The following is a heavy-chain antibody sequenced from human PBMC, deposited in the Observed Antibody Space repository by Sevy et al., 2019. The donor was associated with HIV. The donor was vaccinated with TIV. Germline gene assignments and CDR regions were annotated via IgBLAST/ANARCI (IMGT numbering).Heavy chain of an antibody. CDR1: GFSFSNSW. V-gene: IGHV3-7*01. CDR2: INQDGSAK. CDR3: TRNKAYDAFDI. Sequence: GGSLRLSCAASGFSFSNSWMSWIRQGPGKGLEWVLATINQDGSAKYLDDSVKGRFTISRYNVKNSLYLQMNSLRVEDTAVYYCTRNKAYDAFDIWGQGTMVTVSS. J-gene: IGHJ3*02.